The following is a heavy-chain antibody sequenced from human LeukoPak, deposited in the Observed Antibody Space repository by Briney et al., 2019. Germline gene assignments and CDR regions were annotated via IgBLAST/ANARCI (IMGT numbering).Heavy chain of an antibody. CDR2: IKQDGSEK. CDR1: GFTFSSYC. CDR3: ARGDSSGWYGWFDP. V-gene: IGHV3-7*03. Sequence: GGSLRLSCAASGFTFSSYCMSWVRQAPGKGLEWVANIKQDGSEKYYVDSVKGRFTISRDNAKNSLYLQMNSLRAEDTAVYYCARGDSSGWYGWFDPWGQGTLVTVSS. J-gene: IGHJ5*02. D-gene: IGHD6-19*01.